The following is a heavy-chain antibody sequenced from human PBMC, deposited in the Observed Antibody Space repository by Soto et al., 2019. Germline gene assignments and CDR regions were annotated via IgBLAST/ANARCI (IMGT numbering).Heavy chain of an antibody. D-gene: IGHD3-10*01. Sequence: HPGGSLRLSCAASGFTFSSYSMSWVRQAPGKGLEWVSGFRTGGDDGTTYYADSVKGRFTISRDNSKNTLFLQMNSLRAEDTAIYYCAKKVNSGPGSQYFDYWGPGTLVTVSS. V-gene: IGHV3-23*01. CDR3: AKKVNSGPGSQYFDY. CDR1: GFTFSSYS. J-gene: IGHJ4*02. CDR2: FRTGGDDGTT.